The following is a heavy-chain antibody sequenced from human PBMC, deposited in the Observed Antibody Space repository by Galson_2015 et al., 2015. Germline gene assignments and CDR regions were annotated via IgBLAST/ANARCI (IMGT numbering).Heavy chain of an antibody. CDR3: AGAVTSSPPIEY. CDR2: VSPSGGST. V-gene: IGHV1-46*01. CDR1: GYTFSNYY. Sequence: SVKVSCKASGYTFSNYYIHWVRQAPGQGLEWMGIVSPSGGSTGYAQKFQGRVTMTRDTSTRTVYMELSSLRSEDTAVYYCAGAVTSSPPIEYWGQGTLVTVSS. D-gene: IGHD2-2*01. J-gene: IGHJ4*02.